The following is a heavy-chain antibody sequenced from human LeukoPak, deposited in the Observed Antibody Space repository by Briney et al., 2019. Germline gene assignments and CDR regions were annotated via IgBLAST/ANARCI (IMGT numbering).Heavy chain of an antibody. CDR1: GGSISSYY. J-gene: IGHJ3*01. CDR2: IYYSGST. V-gene: IGHV4-59*12. Sequence: SETLSLTCTVSGGSISSYYWSWIRQPPGKGLEWIGYIYYSGSTNYNPSLKSRVTISVDTSKNQFSLKLSSVTAAGTAVYYCAIHDYGDRWGAFDFWGQGTMVTVSS. CDR3: AIHDYGDRWGAFDF. D-gene: IGHD4-17*01.